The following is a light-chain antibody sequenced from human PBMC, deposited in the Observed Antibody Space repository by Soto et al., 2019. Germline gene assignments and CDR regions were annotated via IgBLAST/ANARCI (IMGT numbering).Light chain of an antibody. CDR1: QSVSSSY. J-gene: IGKJ2*01. CDR3: QQYGSSPWT. V-gene: IGKV3-20*01. CDR2: GAS. Sequence: EIVLTQSPGTLSLSPGERATLSCRASQSVSSSYLAWYQHKPGQAPRLLIYGASSRATGIPDRFSGSGSGTDFTLTISRLEPEDFAVYYCQQYGSSPWTFGQGTKLEIK.